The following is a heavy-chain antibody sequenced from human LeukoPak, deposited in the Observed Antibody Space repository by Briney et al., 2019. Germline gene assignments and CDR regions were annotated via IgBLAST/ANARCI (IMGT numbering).Heavy chain of an antibody. D-gene: IGHD3-10*01. CDR3: ALHVITMPRGWPHPAGPDP. V-gene: IGHV5-10-1*01. CDR2: IDPSDSYA. CDR1: GYSFNNYW. Sequence: GKSLKISCRGSGYSFNNYWINWVRQMPGKGLEWMGTIDPSDSYATYNPSFQGHVTMSADKSIATAYLQWSSLKASDTAMYDCALHVITMPRGWPHPAGPDPWGQGTLVTVSS. J-gene: IGHJ5*02.